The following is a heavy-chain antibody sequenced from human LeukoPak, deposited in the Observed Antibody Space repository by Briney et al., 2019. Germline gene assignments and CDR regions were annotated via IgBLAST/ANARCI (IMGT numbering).Heavy chain of an antibody. J-gene: IGHJ4*02. CDR3: ATEYVRTHYFDW. Sequence: GASVRVSCKASGYNLNTYHMHWVRQAPGQGLEWMGIITSTGTTTICAQKFQGRVTMTRDTSTSTDYMDLSSLRSDDTAVYYCATEYVRTHYFDWWGEGTLVTVSS. CDR1: GYNLNTYH. V-gene: IGHV1-46*02. CDR2: ITSTGTTT. D-gene: IGHD3-16*01.